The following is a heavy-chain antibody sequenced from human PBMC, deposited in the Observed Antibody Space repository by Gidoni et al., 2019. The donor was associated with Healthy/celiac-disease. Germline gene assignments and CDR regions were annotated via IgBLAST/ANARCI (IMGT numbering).Heavy chain of an antibody. CDR3: ARGRRPPSGSRYYFDY. Sequence: QVQLQQWGAGLLKPSETLSLTYAVYGGSCSGYYWSWIRQPPGKGLDGIGELTHNGSPNYNPPLKSRVTISVDTSKNQFSLKLSSVSAADTAVYYCARGRRPPSGSRYYFDYWGQGTLVTVSS. D-gene: IGHD6-25*01. CDR2: LTHNGSP. J-gene: IGHJ4*02. V-gene: IGHV4-34*01. CDR1: GGSCSGYY.